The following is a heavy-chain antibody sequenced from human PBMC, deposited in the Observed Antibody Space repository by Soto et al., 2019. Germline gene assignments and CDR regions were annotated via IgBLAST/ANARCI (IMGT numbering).Heavy chain of an antibody. CDR3: ARRQIAPPTRGAASARGGMDV. CDR2: IWNDGNGY. D-gene: IGHD6-13*01. J-gene: IGHJ6*02. Sequence: QVQLVESGGGVVQPGRSLRLSCAASGFNFNNYGMHWVRQAPGKGLEWVAVIWNDGNGYYYANSVKGRFTISRDNYKNTLILKMSSMRAEDTAVYYCARRQIAPPTRGAASARGGMDVWGQGTTVTVSS. CDR1: GFNFNNYG. V-gene: IGHV3-33*01.